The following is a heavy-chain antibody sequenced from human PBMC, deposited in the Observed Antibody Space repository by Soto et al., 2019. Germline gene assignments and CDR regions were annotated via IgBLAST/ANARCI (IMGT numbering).Heavy chain of an antibody. D-gene: IGHD3-9*01. V-gene: IGHV1-18*01. CDR1: GYTFTSYG. J-gene: IGHJ4*02. CDR3: ARDPPEVGRYFDWLYPFDY. Sequence: QVQLVQSGAEVKKPGASVKVSCKASGYTFTSYGISWVRQAPGQGLEWMGWISAYNGKTNYAQKLQGRVTMTTDTATSTAYMELRSLRSVYTAVNYCARDPPEVGRYFDWLYPFDYWGQGTLVTVSS. CDR2: ISAYNGKT.